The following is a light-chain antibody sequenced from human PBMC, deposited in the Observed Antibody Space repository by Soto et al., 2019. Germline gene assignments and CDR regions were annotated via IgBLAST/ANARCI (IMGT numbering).Light chain of an antibody. CDR3: SSYTGSSTYVV. J-gene: IGLJ2*01. CDR1: SSDVGGYNY. V-gene: IGLV2-14*01. Sequence: QSALTQPASVSGSPGQSITISCTGTSSDVGGYNYVSWYQQHPGKAPKLMIYDVSNRPSGISNRFSGSKSGNTASLTISGLQAEDEADYYCSSYTGSSTYVVFGGGTTLTVL. CDR2: DVS.